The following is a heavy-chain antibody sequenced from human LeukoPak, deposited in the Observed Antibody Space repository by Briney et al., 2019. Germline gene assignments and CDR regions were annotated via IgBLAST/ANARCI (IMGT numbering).Heavy chain of an antibody. J-gene: IGHJ5*02. Sequence: ASVKVSCKASGYTFTSYGISWVRQAPGQGLEWMGWISAYNGNTNYAQKLQGRVTMTTDTSTSTAYMELRSLRSDDTAVYYCARDQLGYCSGGSCYSGDNWFDPWGQGTLVTVSS. CDR2: ISAYNGNT. CDR1: GYTFTSYG. V-gene: IGHV1-18*01. D-gene: IGHD2-15*01. CDR3: ARDQLGYCSGGSCYSGDNWFDP.